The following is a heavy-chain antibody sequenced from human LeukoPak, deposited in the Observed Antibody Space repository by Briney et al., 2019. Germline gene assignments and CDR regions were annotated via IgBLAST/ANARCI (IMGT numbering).Heavy chain of an antibody. D-gene: IGHD3-22*01. J-gene: IGHJ4*02. Sequence: GGSLRLSCAASGFTFSSYGMHWVRQAPGKGLEWVAVISYVGSNKYYADSVKGRFTISRDNSKNTLYLQMNSLRAEDTAVYYCAKEVVYDSSGYSFYFDYWGQGTLVTVSS. V-gene: IGHV3-30*18. CDR2: ISYVGSNK. CDR3: AKEVVYDSSGYSFYFDY. CDR1: GFTFSSYG.